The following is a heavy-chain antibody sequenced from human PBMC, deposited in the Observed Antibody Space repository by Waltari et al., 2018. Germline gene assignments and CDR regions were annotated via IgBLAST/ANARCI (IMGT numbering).Heavy chain of an antibody. CDR1: GGSFSRYY. V-gene: IGHV4-34*01. CDR2: INHSGST. D-gene: IGHD6-13*01. J-gene: IGHJ3*02. Sequence: QVQLQQSGAGLFKPSVTPSLTCAVYGGSFSRYYWSWIRQPPGKGLEWIGEINHSGSTNYSPSRKSRVTISVETSKNQFSLKLSSVTAADTAVYYCARASPPAAGAFDIWGQGTMVTVSS. CDR3: ARASPPAAGAFDI.